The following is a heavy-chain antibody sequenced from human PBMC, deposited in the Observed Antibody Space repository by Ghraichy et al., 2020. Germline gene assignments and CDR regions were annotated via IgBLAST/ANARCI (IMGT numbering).Heavy chain of an antibody. V-gene: IGHV4-34*01. CDR2: INHDGYT. CDR3: ARKLRDDSTGYYYFDL. Sequence: SETLSLTCGVYGDSISGNFWTWIRQPPGKGLEWIGEINHDGYTIYNPFLKSRVTISVDTSRNQFSLTLGSVTAADTAAYYCARKLRDDSTGYYYFDLWGQGSLFTVSS. D-gene: IGHD3-22*01. J-gene: IGHJ4*02. CDR1: GDSISGNF.